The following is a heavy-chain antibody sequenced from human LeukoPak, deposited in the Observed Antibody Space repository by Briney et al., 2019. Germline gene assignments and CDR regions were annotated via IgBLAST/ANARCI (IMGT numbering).Heavy chain of an antibody. V-gene: IGHV3-23*01. Sequence: HPGGSLRLSCAASGFTFSSYVMSWVRQAPGKGLEWVSAISGSGGSTYYADSVKGRFTISRDNSKNTLYLQMNSLRAEDTAVYYCAKGLDGSGSYYLYNWFDPWGQGTLVTVSS. J-gene: IGHJ5*02. CDR2: ISGSGGST. CDR1: GFTFSSYV. CDR3: AKGLDGSGSYYLYNWFDP. D-gene: IGHD3-10*01.